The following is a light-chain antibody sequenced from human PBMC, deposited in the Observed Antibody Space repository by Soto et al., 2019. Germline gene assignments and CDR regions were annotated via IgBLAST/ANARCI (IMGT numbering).Light chain of an antibody. CDR3: CSYAGSNYV. J-gene: IGLJ1*01. CDR2: EVS. Sequence: QSVLTQPASVSGSPGQSITISCTGNSIYVGNYNLVSWYQHHPGKAPKLMIYEVSKRPSGVSNRFSGSKSGDTASLTISGLQAEDEADYYCCSYAGSNYVFGTGTKVTVL. CDR1: SIYVGNYNL. V-gene: IGLV2-23*02.